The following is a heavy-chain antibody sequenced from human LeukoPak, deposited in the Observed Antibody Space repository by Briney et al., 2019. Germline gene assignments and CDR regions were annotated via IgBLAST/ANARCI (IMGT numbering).Heavy chain of an antibody. J-gene: IGHJ3*02. CDR3: AKDGRSSSWDAFDI. CDR1: GFTFDDYA. V-gene: IGHV3-9*01. CDR2: ISWNSGSI. Sequence: GGSLRLSCAASGFTFDDYAMHWVRQAPGKGLEWVSGISWNSGSIGYADSVKGRFTISRDNAKNSLYLQMNSLRAEDTALYYCAKDGRSSSWDAFDIWGQGTMVTVSS. D-gene: IGHD6-13*01.